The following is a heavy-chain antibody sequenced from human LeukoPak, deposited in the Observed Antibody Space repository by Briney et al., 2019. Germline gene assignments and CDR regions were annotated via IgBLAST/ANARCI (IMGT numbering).Heavy chain of an antibody. CDR1: GFAFSFYA. V-gene: IGHV3-23*01. CDR2: INANSGTT. CDR3: AKPVSGGLAVTADWFHP. D-gene: IGHD6-19*01. J-gene: IGHJ5*01. Sequence: GRSLRLSCAASGFAFSFYAMSWLRQPPGKGLEWVSTINANSGTTSYAASVRGRFTISRDNSKNTLYLQVNTLRADDTATYYCAKPVSGGLAVTADWFHPWGQGTLVVVSS.